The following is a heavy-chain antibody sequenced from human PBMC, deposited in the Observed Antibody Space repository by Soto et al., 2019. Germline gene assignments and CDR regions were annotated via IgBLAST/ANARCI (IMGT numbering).Heavy chain of an antibody. J-gene: IGHJ6*02. CDR2: ISAYNGNT. CDR1: GYTFTSYG. D-gene: IGHD1-26*01. Sequence: QVPLVQSGAEVKKPGASVKVSCKASGYTFTSYGISWVRQAPGQGLEWMGWISAYNGNTNYAQKLQGRVTMTTDTSTSTAYMELRSLRSDDTAVYYCARDIGGYSVLYYYGMDVWGQGTTVTVSS. V-gene: IGHV1-18*01. CDR3: ARDIGGYSVLYYYGMDV.